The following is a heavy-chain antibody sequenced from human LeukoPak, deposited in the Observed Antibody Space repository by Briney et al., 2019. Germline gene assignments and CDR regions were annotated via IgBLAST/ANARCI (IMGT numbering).Heavy chain of an antibody. Sequence: GASVKVSCKASGYTFTSYYMHWVRQAPGQGLEWMGIINPSGGSTTYAQKFQGRVTMTRDTSTSTVYMELSSLRSEDTAVYYCARDGGYNYGGHHYYYMDVWGKGTTVTVSS. CDR1: GYTFTSYY. CDR2: INPSGGST. V-gene: IGHV1-46*01. CDR3: ARDGGYNYGGHHYYYMDV. D-gene: IGHD5-18*01. J-gene: IGHJ6*03.